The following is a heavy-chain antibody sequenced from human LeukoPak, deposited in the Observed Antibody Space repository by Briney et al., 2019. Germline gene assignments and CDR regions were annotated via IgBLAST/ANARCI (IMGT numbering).Heavy chain of an antibody. D-gene: IGHD3-16*01. J-gene: IGHJ4*02. CDR2: IWANGVNK. CDR1: GFTVSTHG. CDR3: IKDAYFYEVGF. V-gene: IGHV3-33*06. Sequence: PGRSLRLSCAASGFTVSTHGMHWVRQAPGKGLEWVAVIWANGVNKYYADSVRGRFTVSRDISKNTWFLQMNSLRAEDTAMYYCIKDAYFYEVGFWGQGTLVTVSS.